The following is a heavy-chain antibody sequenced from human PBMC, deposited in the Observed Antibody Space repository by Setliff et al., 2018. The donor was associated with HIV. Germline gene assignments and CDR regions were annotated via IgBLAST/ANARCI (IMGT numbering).Heavy chain of an antibody. CDR1: GGSFSGFY. J-gene: IGHJ4*02. D-gene: IGHD6-19*01. V-gene: IGHV4-34*01. Sequence: KASETLSLTCAAYGGSFSGFYWNWIRQPPGKGLEWIGEINHSGSTNYNPSLKGRVTISVDTSKNQFSLRLSSVIAADTAVYYCARGPPGSSIGWYVGYWGQGTLVTVSS. CDR3: ARGPPGSSIGWYVGY. CDR2: INHSGST.